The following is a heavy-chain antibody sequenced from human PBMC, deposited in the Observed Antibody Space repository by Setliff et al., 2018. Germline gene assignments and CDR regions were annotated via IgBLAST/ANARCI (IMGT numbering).Heavy chain of an antibody. CDR1: GESFDNHY. D-gene: IGHD6-6*01. V-gene: IGHV4-34*01. J-gene: IGHJ4*02. CDR2: INHRGFT. Sequence: SETLSLTCAVYGESFDNHYWTWIRQPPGERLEWFGEINHRGFTDYKPSLKSRLTRSVDTSRNQFSLNLGSVTAADTGVYYCARGRIAERPEAIDYWGQGTPVTVSS. CDR3: ARGRIAERPEAIDY.